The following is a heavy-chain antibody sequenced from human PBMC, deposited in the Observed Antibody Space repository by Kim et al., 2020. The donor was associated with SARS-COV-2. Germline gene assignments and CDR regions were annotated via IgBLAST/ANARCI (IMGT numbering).Heavy chain of an antibody. Sequence: ASVKVSCKASGYTFTSYAMHWVRQAPGQRLEWMGWINAGNGNTKYSQKFQGRVTITRDTSASTAYMELSSLRSEDTAVYYCAREVGYDILTGYCYYFDYWGQGTLVTVSS. V-gene: IGHV1-3*01. D-gene: IGHD3-9*01. CDR3: AREVGYDILTGYCYYFDY. J-gene: IGHJ4*02. CDR2: INAGNGNT. CDR1: GYTFTSYA.